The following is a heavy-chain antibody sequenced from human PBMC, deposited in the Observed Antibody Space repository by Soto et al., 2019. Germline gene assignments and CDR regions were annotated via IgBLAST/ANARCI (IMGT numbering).Heavy chain of an antibody. CDR2: TYYRSKWHN. CDR3: AREFPAYESSDSYFDC. Sequence: SQTLSLTCAISGDSVSGNSAAWNWIRQSPSRGLEWLGRTYYRSKWHNDYAVSVKSRITVTPDTSKNQFSLHLNSVTPEETAVYYCAREFPAYESSDSYFDCWGPGALVTVSS. CDR1: GDSVSGNSAA. V-gene: IGHV6-1*01. D-gene: IGHD3-22*01. J-gene: IGHJ4*02.